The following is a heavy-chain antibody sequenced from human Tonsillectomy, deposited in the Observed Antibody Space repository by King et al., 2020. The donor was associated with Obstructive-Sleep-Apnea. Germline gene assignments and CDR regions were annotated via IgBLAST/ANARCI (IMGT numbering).Heavy chain of an antibody. J-gene: IGHJ5*02. CDR2: INPNRGGT. Sequence: QLVQSGAEVKKPGASVKVSCKASGYTFTGYYIHWVRQSPGQGLEWMGWINPNRGGTNYVQRFQGRVTMTRDTSINTAYMELSVLRSDDTAVYYCARGGAVASTFWPNWFDPWGQGTRVTVSS. CDR3: ARGGAVASTFWPNWFDP. CDR1: GYTFTGYY. D-gene: IGHD6-19*01. V-gene: IGHV1-2*02.